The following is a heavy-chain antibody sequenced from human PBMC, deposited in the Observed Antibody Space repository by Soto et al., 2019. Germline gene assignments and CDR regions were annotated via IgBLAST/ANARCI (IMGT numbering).Heavy chain of an antibody. V-gene: IGHV4-59*01. J-gene: IGHJ4*02. CDR3: ARVRGTAAPRYFDY. CDR1: GGSMIAYY. CDR2: TCYSGST. D-gene: IGHD2-2*01. Sequence: SETLPLTCTGSGGSMIAYYWNWIRQPPGKGLQWIGYTCYSGSTTYNPSLKSRVTISVDSSKNQFSLKLDSVTPADTAVYYCARVRGTAAPRYFDYWGPGTLVTFSS.